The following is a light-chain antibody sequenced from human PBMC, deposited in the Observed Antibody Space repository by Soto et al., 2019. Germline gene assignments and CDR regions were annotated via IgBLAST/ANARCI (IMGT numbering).Light chain of an antibody. Sequence: EIVLTQSPGTLSLSPGERATLSCRASQSVTSSYLAWYQQKPGQAPRLLIYGASSRATGIPDRLSGSGSVTDFTLTISRLEPEDFAVYYCQHYGSSPGTFGQGTKVDIK. CDR1: QSVTSSY. V-gene: IGKV3-20*01. CDR2: GAS. J-gene: IGKJ1*01. CDR3: QHYGSSPGT.